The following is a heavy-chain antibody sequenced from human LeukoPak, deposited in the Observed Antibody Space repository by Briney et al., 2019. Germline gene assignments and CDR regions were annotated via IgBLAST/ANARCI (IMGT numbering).Heavy chain of an antibody. J-gene: IGHJ3*02. CDR2: IKQDGSEK. V-gene: IGHV3-7*01. Sequence: AGGSLRLSCAASGFTFSSYWMSWVRQAPGKGLEWVANIKQDGSEKYYVDSVKGRFTISRDNAKNSLYLQMNSLRAEDTAVYYCARWDTAMDEDAFDIWGQGKMVTVSS. CDR1: GFTFSSYW. D-gene: IGHD5-18*01. CDR3: ARWDTAMDEDAFDI.